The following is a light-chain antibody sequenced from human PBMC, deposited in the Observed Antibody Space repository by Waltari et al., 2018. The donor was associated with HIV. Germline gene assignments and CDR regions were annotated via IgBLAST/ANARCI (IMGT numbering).Light chain of an antibody. Sequence: DIVTIQSPDSLALPLGERATINCKSSQTVVGMSKKRDYNYLAWYQHKPGQPPKLLFYWASTRESGVPYRFSGSGSGTDFTLTISSLQAEDVAVYYCHQYYVPPFTFGPGTKVDI. V-gene: IGKV4-1*01. CDR1: QTVVGMSKKRDYNY. J-gene: IGKJ3*01. CDR3: HQYYVPPFT. CDR2: WAS.